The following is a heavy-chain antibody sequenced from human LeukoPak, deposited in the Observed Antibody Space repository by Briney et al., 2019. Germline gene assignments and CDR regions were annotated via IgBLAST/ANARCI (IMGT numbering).Heavy chain of an antibody. Sequence: SETLSLTCTMSGDSTNTYFWSWIRQPPGKGLEWIGYIYYTGTTNYNPSLKSRVTISVDASKNQFSLRLSSVTAADTAVYYCASKSSDHGELRFDYWGQGTLVTVSS. CDR3: ASKSSDHGELRFDY. D-gene: IGHD4-17*01. V-gene: IGHV4-59*01. CDR2: IYYTGTT. J-gene: IGHJ4*02. CDR1: GDSTNTYF.